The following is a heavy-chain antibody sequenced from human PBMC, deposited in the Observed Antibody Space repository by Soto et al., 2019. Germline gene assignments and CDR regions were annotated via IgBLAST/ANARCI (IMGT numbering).Heavy chain of an antibody. D-gene: IGHD2-21*01. CDR3: ARVIVGIRDFDY. CDR1: GGSFSGYY. V-gene: IGHV4-34*01. J-gene: IGHJ4*02. Sequence: QVQLQQWGAGLLKPSETLSLTCAVYGGSFSGYYWSWIRQPPGKGLEWIGEINHSGSTNYNPSLKSRVTISVDTSKNQFSVKLSSVTAADTAVYYCARVIVGIRDFDYWGQGTLVTVSS. CDR2: INHSGST.